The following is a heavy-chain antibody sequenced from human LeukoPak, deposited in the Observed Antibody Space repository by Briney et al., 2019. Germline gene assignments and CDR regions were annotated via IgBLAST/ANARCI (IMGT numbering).Heavy chain of an antibody. CDR3: TRQKITMVRGVTPSPFDP. CDR2: IRSKANSYAT. CDR1: GFTFSGSA. J-gene: IGHJ5*02. Sequence: GGSLRLSCAASGFTFSGSAMHWVHQASGKGLEWVGRIRSKANSYATAYAASVKGRFTISRDGSKNTAYLQMNSLKTEDTAVYYCTRQKITMVRGVTPSPFDPWGQGTLVTVSS. V-gene: IGHV3-73*01. D-gene: IGHD3-10*01.